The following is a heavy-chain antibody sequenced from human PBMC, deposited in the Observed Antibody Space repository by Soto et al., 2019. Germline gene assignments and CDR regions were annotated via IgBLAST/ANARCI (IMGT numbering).Heavy chain of an antibody. CDR2: INPNSGGT. Sequence: ASVKVSCKASGYTFTGYYMHWVRQAPGQGLEWMGWINPNSGGTNYAQKFQGWVTMTRDTSISTAYMELSRLRSDDTAVYYCARGPHIVVVPAAMTPNYGMDVWGQGTTVTVSS. J-gene: IGHJ6*02. CDR1: GYTFTGYY. V-gene: IGHV1-2*04. CDR3: ARGPHIVVVPAAMTPNYGMDV. D-gene: IGHD2-2*01.